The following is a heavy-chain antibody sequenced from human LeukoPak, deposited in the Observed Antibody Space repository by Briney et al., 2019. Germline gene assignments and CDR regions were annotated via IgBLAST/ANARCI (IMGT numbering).Heavy chain of an antibody. Sequence: ASVRVSCKASGYSFTNYGITWVRQAPGQGLEWMGWISAYSGNTNYVQKFQGTVTMATDTSTSTAYIELRSLRSDDTADYYCARDIATVVHQDWGQGTLVTVSS. CDR1: GYSFTNYG. D-gene: IGHD2-2*01. V-gene: IGHV1-18*01. CDR3: ARDIATVVHQD. J-gene: IGHJ4*02. CDR2: ISAYSGNT.